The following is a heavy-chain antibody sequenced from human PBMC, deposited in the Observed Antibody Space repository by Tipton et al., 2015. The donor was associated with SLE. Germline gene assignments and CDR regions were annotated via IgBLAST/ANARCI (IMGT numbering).Heavy chain of an antibody. CDR2: IHYSGRT. J-gene: IGHJ5*02. D-gene: IGHD3-3*01. V-gene: IGHV4-59*11. CDR1: GGSINNHY. Sequence: TLSLTCTVSGGSINNHYWNWIRQPPGKGLEWFGGIHYSGRTNYNPSLSSRVTISIETSSNQFFLKLTSVTAADTAVYYCVRRVLESAILGVSGNWLDPWGQGALVTVSS. CDR3: VRRVLESAILGVSGNWLDP.